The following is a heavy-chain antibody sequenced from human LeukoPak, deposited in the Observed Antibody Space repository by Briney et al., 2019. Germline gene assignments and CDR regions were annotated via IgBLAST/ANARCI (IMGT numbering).Heavy chain of an antibody. J-gene: IGHJ4*02. CDR1: GLTFRSYA. V-gene: IGHV3-23*01. CDR3: AKGDSTTLLRPYYFDC. CDR2: ISGSGCRT. D-gene: IGHD3-10*01. Sequence: GGSLPISYAASGLTFRSYALRWLRQAPGKELEWVSDISGSGCRTYYADAVQRRSPISSDNSKNTLYVQMNSLTAEDTAVYYCAKGDSTTLLRPYYFDCLGQGTLVTVCS.